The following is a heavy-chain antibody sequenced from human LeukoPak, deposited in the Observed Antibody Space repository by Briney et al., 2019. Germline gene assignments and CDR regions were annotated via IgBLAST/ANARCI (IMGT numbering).Heavy chain of an antibody. V-gene: IGHV3-30*04. CDR3: ARVGATSYY. D-gene: IGHD1-26*01. J-gene: IGHJ4*02. CDR1: GFTFSSYD. Sequence: AGGSLRLSCAASGFTFSSYDMHWVRQAPGKGLEWVAVISYDGTNKYFADSVKGRFTISRDNSKNTLYVQMNSLRAEDTAVYYCARVGATSYYWGQGTLVTVSS. CDR2: ISYDGTNK.